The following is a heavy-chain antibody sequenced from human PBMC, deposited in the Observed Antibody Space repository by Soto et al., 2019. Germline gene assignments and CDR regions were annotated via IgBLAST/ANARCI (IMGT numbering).Heavy chain of an antibody. V-gene: IGHV4-30-4*01. CDR3: ARDTPTLGWPHLVDY. J-gene: IGHJ4*02. Sequence: SETLSLTCTVSGGSISSGDYYWSWIRQPPGKGLEWIGYIYYSGSTYYNPSLKSRVTISVDTSKNQFSLKLSSVTAADTAVYYCARDTPTLGWPHLVDYWGQGTLVT. D-gene: IGHD6-19*01. CDR1: GGSISSGDYY. CDR2: IYYSGST.